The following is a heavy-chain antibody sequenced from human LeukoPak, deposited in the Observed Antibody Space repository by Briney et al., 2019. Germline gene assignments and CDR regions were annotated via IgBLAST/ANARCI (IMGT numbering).Heavy chain of an antibody. J-gene: IGHJ3*02. D-gene: IGHD6-19*01. CDR1: GGSIGSGGYY. Sequence: PSETLSLTCTVSGGSIGSGGYYWSWIRQPPGKGLEWIGYIYYSGSTNYNPSLKSRVTISVDTSKNKFSLKLSSVTAADTAVYYCAREGAVAGTAFDIWGQGTMVTVSS. CDR3: AREGAVAGTAFDI. CDR2: IYYSGST. V-gene: IGHV4-61*08.